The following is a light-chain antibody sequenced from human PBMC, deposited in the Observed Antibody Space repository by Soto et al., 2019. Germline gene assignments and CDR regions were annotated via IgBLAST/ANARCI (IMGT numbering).Light chain of an antibody. CDR2: GAS. Sequence: IVMTQSPATLSVSPWERAALSCRASQTVGSNLAWYQQKPGQAPRLLISGASTRATGIPARFSGSGSGTEFTLTISSLQSEDFAVYYCQQYNNWPRTFGQGTKVDIK. V-gene: IGKV3-15*01. J-gene: IGKJ1*01. CDR3: QQYNNWPRT. CDR1: QTVGSN.